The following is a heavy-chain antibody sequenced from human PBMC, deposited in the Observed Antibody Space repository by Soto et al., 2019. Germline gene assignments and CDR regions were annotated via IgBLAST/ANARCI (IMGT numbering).Heavy chain of an antibody. CDR2: IYSGGST. CDR3: ARGVDILTGYAFLDY. CDR1: GFTVSSNY. J-gene: IGHJ4*02. D-gene: IGHD3-9*01. Sequence: EVQLVESGGGLVQPGGSLRLSCAASGFTVSSNYMSWVRQAPGKGLEWVSVIYSGGSTYYADSVKGRFTISRDNSKNTLYLQMNSLRAEDTAVYYCARGVDILTGYAFLDYWGQGTLVTVSS. V-gene: IGHV3-66*01.